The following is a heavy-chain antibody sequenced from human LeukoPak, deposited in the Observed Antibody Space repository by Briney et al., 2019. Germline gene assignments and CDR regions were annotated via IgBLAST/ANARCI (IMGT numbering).Heavy chain of an antibody. CDR3: AKCGTTCYANAFYI. CDR2: ISGSGGST. D-gene: IGHD2-2*01. CDR1: GFTFSSYA. V-gene: IGHV3-23*01. J-gene: IGHJ3*02. Sequence: SGGSLRLSCAASGFTFSSYAMSWVRQAPGKGLEWVSAISGSGGSTYYADSVKGRFTISRDNSKNTLYMQMNSLRAEDAAVYYCAKCGTTCYANAFYIWGQGTMVTVSS.